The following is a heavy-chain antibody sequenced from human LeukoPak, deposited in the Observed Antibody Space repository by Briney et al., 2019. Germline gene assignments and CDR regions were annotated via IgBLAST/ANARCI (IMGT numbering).Heavy chain of an antibody. V-gene: IGHV3-21*01. D-gene: IGHD4-23*01. CDR2: ISSSSSYI. Sequence: GGSLRLSCAASGFTFSSYSMNWVRQAPGKGLEWVSSISSSSSYIYYADSVKGRFTISRDNAKNSLYLQMNSLRAEDTAVYYCARKRKVTGPLDPWGQGTLVTVSS. J-gene: IGHJ5*02. CDR3: ARKRKVTGPLDP. CDR1: GFTFSSYS.